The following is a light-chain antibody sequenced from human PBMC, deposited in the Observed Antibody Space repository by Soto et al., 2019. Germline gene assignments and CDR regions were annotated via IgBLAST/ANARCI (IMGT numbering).Light chain of an antibody. V-gene: IGLV2-8*01. Sequence: QSVLTQPPSASGSPGQSVTISCTGTSSDVGGYNYVSWYQQHPGKAPKLMIYEVNKRPSGVPDRFSGSKSDNTASLTVSGLQAEDEADYYCSSYAGNNKLVFGGGTKVTVL. CDR1: SSDVGGYNY. CDR2: EVN. J-gene: IGLJ2*01. CDR3: SSYAGNNKLV.